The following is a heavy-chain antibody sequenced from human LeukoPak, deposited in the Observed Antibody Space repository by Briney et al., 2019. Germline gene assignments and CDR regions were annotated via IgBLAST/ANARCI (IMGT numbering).Heavy chain of an antibody. J-gene: IGHJ3*02. Sequence: GASVKVSCLASGHTFSGYYMHWIRQAPGQGLEWMAWMNPRGDVADYAQKFLGRVILTGDTSNSAYMELTSLISDDMAVYYCATSTGYRSTWGAFDIWGQGTTVIVSS. V-gene: IGHV1-2*02. D-gene: IGHD5-24*01. CDR1: GHTFSGYY. CDR3: ATSTGYRSTWGAFDI. CDR2: MNPRGDVA.